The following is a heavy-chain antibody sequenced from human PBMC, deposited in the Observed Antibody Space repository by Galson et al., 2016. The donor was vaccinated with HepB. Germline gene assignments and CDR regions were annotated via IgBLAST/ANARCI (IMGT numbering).Heavy chain of an antibody. V-gene: IGHV3-23*01. Sequence: LRLSCAASGVAFTSYAMTWVRQVPGKGLEWVSSITGSGGDTYYVDSVKGRFSISRDNSKNTLYLQMNNVRAEDTAVYYCAKDEFRGESGSHQGCYIGMNVWGQGTTVTVSS. CDR3: AKDEFRGESGSHQGCYIGMNV. J-gene: IGHJ6*02. CDR2: ITGSGGDT. D-gene: IGHD3-10*01. CDR1: GVAFTSYA.